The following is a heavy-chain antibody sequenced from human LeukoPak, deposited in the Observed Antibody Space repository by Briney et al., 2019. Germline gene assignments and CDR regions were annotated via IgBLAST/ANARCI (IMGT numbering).Heavy chain of an antibody. V-gene: IGHV1-8*01. CDR1: GYTFTSYD. CDR2: MNPNSGNT. D-gene: IGHD2-2*02. J-gene: IGHJ6*02. CDR3: GRVKVPAAIEGYYYGMDV. Sequence: ASVKVSCKASGYTFTSYDINWVRQATGQGLEWMGWMNPNSGNTGYAQKFQGRVTMTRNTSISTAYMELSSLRSEDTAVYYCGRVKVPAAIEGYYYGMDVWGQGTTVTVSS.